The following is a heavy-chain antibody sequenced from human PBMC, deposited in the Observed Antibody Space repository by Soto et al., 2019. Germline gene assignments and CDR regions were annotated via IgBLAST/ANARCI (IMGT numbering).Heavy chain of an antibody. CDR2: LYYSGNT. CDR3: ARVRGVAARSCDY. Sequence: SETLSLTCSVSGGSISPFDWSWVRQPPGKGPVGIGYLYYSGNTNYNPSLKCRVTISVEVANNYISLRLTSVTAAYTAVYYCARVRGVAARSCDYRGEGTVVT. V-gene: IGHV4-59*01. D-gene: IGHD3-10*01. J-gene: IGHJ4*02. CDR1: GGSISPFD.